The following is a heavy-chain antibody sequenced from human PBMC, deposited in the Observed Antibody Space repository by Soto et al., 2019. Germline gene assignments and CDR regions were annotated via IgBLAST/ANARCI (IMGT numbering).Heavy chain of an antibody. CDR2: IIPIFGTA. D-gene: IGHD2-15*01. CDR1: GGTFSSYA. J-gene: IGHJ5*02. V-gene: IGHV1-69*12. CDR3: ARGDAHGYCSGGSCYSVWFDP. Sequence: QVQLVQSGAEVKKPGSSVKVSCKASGGTFSSYAISWVRQAPGQGLEWMGGIIPIFGTANYAQKFQGRVTSPADDSTSPGYMELSRLRSEDAAVYYCARGDAHGYCSGGSCYSVWFDPWGQGTLVTVSS.